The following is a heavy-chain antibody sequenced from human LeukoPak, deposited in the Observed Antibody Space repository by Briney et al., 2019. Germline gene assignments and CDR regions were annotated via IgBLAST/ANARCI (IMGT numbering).Heavy chain of an antibody. J-gene: IGHJ4*02. V-gene: IGHV3-7*03. CDR1: GFTFNIYG. Sequence: PGGSLRLSCAASGFTFNIYGMHWVRQAPGKGLEWVANIRQDGGEIYYADSVKGRFSISRDNAKKSAYLQMNSLRAEDTAVYYCARALSAWGQGTLVTVSS. CDR2: IRQDGGEI. CDR3: ARALSA. D-gene: IGHD3-3*01.